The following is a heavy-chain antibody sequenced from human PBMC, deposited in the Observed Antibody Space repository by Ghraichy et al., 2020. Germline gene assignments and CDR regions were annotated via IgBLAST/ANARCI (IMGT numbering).Heavy chain of an antibody. CDR3: ARDRYLDAFDI. J-gene: IGHJ3*02. D-gene: IGHD1-14*01. CDR2: IYSGGST. Sequence: LSLTCAASGFTVSSNYMSWVRQAPGKGLEWVSVIYSGGSTYYADSVKGRFTISRDNSKNTLYLQMNSLRAEDTAVYYCARDRYLDAFDIWGQGTMVTVSS. V-gene: IGHV3-53*01. CDR1: GFTVSSNY.